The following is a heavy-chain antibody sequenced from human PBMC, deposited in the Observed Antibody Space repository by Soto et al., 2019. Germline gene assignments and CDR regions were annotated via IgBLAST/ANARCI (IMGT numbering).Heavy chain of an antibody. D-gene: IGHD3-16*01. CDR1: VGSISSGDYS. CDR2: IYHSGST. V-gene: IGHV4-30-2*01. J-gene: IGHJ4*02. CDR3: ARDAPVGGLGY. Sequence: LSLTFTVSVGSISSGDYSWSWIRQPPGTGLEWIGYIYHSGSTYYNPSLTRRVTISVDRFKNQCSLNLGSVTAADTAVYSCARDAPVGGLGYRGQGSLVTVSS.